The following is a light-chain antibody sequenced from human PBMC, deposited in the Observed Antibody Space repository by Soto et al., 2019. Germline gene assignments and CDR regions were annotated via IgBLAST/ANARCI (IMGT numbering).Light chain of an antibody. CDR3: QSYDSSLSGFV. V-gene: IGLV1-40*01. CDR2: GNS. J-gene: IGLJ1*01. Sequence: QSLLTQPPSVSGAPGQMFTISCPGTSCNIGSCFYVHWCQHLPGTAPKLLIYGNSNRPSGVPDRFSGSKSGTSASLAITGLQAEDEADYYCQSYDSSLSGFVFGTGTKVTAL. CDR1: SCNIGSCFY.